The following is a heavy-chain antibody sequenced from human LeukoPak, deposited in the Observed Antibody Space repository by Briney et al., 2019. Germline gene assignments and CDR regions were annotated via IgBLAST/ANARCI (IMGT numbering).Heavy chain of an antibody. CDR1: GYTLTESS. Sequence: ASVKVSCKVSGYTLTESSMRWVRQAPGKGLEWMGGFDPEDGETIYAQKFQGRVTMTRNTSISTAYMELSSLRSEDTAVYYCARDPLEWLVLPKAFDIWGQGAMVTVSS. J-gene: IGHJ3*02. V-gene: IGHV1-24*01. D-gene: IGHD3-3*01. CDR3: ARDPLEWLVLPKAFDI. CDR2: FDPEDGET.